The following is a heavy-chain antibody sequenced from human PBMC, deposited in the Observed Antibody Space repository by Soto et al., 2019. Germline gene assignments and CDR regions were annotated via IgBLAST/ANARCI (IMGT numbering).Heavy chain of an antibody. D-gene: IGHD3-9*01. J-gene: IGHJ4*02. CDR2: IYYSGST. CDR3: ARVAGILTGYSPYFDY. Sequence: QVQLQESGPGLVKPSQTLSLTCTVSGGSISSGDYYWSWIRQPPGKGLEWIGYIYYSGSTYYNPSLRSRVSISVDTSKNPFALKLSCVTAADTAVYYCARVAGILTGYSPYFDYWGQGTLVTVSS. CDR1: GGSISSGDYY. V-gene: IGHV4-30-4*01.